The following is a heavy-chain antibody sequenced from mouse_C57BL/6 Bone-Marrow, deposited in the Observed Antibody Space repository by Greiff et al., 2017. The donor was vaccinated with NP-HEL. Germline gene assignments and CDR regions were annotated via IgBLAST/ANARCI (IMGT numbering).Heavy chain of an antibody. Sequence: QVQLQQPGTELVKPGASVKLSCKASGYTFTSYWMHWVKQRPGQGLEWIGNINPSNGGTNYNEKFKSKATLTVDKSSSTAYMQLSSLTSEDSAVYYCARWGFITTVVADFDYWGQGTTLTVSS. CDR2: INPSNGGT. CDR3: ARWGFITTVVADFDY. J-gene: IGHJ2*01. V-gene: IGHV1-53*01. D-gene: IGHD1-1*01. CDR1: GYTFTSYW.